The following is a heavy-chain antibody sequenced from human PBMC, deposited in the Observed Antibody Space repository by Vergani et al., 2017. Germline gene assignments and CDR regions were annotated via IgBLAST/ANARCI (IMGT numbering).Heavy chain of an antibody. CDR1: GFTFGDYA. CDR2: IRSKAYGGTT. D-gene: IGHD5-24*01. J-gene: IGHJ4*02. V-gene: IGHV3-49*04. CDR3: TRGRDGYNYDDYFDY. Sequence: EVQLVESGGGLVQPGRSLRLSCTASGFTFGDYAMSWVRQAPGKGLEWVGFIRSKAYGGTTEYAASVKGRFTISRDDSKSIAYLQMNSLKTEDTAVYYCTRGRDGYNYDDYFDYWGQGTLVTVSS.